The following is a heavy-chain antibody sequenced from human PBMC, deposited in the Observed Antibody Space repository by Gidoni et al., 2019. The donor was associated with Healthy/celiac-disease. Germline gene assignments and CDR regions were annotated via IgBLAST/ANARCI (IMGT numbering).Heavy chain of an antibody. CDR3: ARTPDEYGDYYSDY. J-gene: IGHJ4*02. CDR1: GFTLSSYA. V-gene: IGHV3-23*01. Sequence: EGRLCVSRGGLGQRGGSRRLSCPASGFTLSSYALSWVRQAPGKGLEWVSAISASGGSTYYADTVKGRFTISRDNSKSTPYLEMNSLRAEDTAVYYCARTPDEYGDYYSDYWGQGTLVTVSS. CDR2: ISASGGST. D-gene: IGHD4-17*01.